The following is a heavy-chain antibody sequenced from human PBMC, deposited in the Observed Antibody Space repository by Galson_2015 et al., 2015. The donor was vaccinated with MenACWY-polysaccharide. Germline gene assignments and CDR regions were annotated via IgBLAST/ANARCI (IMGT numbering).Heavy chain of an antibody. V-gene: IGHV4-59*09. J-gene: IGHJ6*02. CDR2: SGNT. Sequence: SGNTNYNPSLKSRVNISVDMSKNQFSLNLSSVTAADTAVYYCARGRVQQWPARHGLDVWGQGTTVTVSS. D-gene: IGHD6-19*01. CDR3: ARGRVQQWPARHGLDV.